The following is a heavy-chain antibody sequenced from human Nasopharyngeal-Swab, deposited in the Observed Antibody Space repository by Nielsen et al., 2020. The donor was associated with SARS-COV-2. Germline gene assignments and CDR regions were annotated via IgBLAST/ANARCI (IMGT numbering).Heavy chain of an antibody. Sequence: GESLKISCAASGLTFSTYAMTWVRQAPGKGLEWLSTMSGSGSGTYYADSVKGRFTISRDNSKNTLYLQMNSLRAEDTAVYYCAKKPGGRYCSGGSCYYRDWGQGTLVTVSS. V-gene: IGHV3-23*01. CDR2: MSGSGSGT. CDR3: AKKPGGRYCSGGSCYYRD. CDR1: GLTFSTYA. J-gene: IGHJ4*02. D-gene: IGHD2-15*01.